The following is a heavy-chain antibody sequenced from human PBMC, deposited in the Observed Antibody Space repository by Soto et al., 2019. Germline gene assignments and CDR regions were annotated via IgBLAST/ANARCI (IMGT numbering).Heavy chain of an antibody. V-gene: IGHV1-18*01. J-gene: IGHJ6*02. CDR2: INGYNGNT. Sequence: ASVKVSCKASGYTFTTYGISWVRQAPGQGLEWMGWINGYNGNTDYPQKLQGRVTMTTDTSTSTAYMALRSPRSDDTAVYYCAREGSAPYYYYGMDVWGQGTTVTVSS. D-gene: IGHD6-19*01. CDR3: AREGSAPYYYYGMDV. CDR1: GYTFTTYG.